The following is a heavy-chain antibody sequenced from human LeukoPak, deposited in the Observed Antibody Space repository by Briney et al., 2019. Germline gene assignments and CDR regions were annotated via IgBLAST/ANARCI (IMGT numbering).Heavy chain of an antibody. CDR1: GFTFSSYE. V-gene: IGHV3-48*03. J-gene: IGHJ3*02. Sequence: GGSLRLSCAAFGFTFSSYEMNWVRQTPGKGLEWVSYISSSGSVMYYADSAKGRFTISRDNAKNSLYLQMNSLRAEDTAVYYCARVLSYYETDAFDIWGQGTMVTVSS. CDR2: ISSSGSVM. CDR3: ARVLSYYETDAFDI. D-gene: IGHD3-22*01.